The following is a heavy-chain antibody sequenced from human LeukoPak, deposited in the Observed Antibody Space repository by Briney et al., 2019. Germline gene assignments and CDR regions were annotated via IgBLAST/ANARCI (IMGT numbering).Heavy chain of an antibody. CDR1: GFTFSSYS. V-gene: IGHV3-48*04. D-gene: IGHD4-23*01. J-gene: IGHJ4*02. Sequence: GGSLRLSCAASGFTFSSYSMNWVRQAPGKGLEWVSYISSSSSTIYYADSVKGRFTISRDNAKNSLYLQMNSLRAEDTAVYYCARSGGPGLIDYRGQGTLVTVSS. CDR3: ARSGGPGLIDY. CDR2: ISSSSSTI.